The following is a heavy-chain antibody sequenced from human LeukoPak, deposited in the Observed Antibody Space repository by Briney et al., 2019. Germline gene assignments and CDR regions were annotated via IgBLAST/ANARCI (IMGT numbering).Heavy chain of an antibody. CDR2: IYHSGST. J-gene: IGHJ4*02. CDR3: PRCHPLTGPPRYFDY. V-gene: IGHV4-38-2*01. CDR1: GYSISSGYY. D-gene: IGHD1-14*01. Sequence: PSDTLSLTCAVSGYSISSGYYWGWIRQPPGKGLEWIGSIYHSGSTYYNPSLKSRVTISVDTSKNQFSLKLSSVTAPDTAGYYCPRCHPLTGPPRYFDYSGQGTLVTVSS.